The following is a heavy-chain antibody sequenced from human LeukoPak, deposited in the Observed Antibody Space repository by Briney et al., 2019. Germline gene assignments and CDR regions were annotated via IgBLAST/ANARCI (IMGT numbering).Heavy chain of an antibody. CDR1: GFTLSSYW. V-gene: IGHV3-7*03. J-gene: IGHJ4*02. D-gene: IGHD5-24*01. CDR3: AKDPERWLQLRLGFSD. Sequence: GGSLRLSCAASGFTLSSYWMSWVRQAPGKGLEWVANIKQDGSEKYYVDSVKGRFTISRDNSKNTLYLQMNSLRAEDTAVYYCAKDPERWLQLRLGFSDWGQGTLVTVSS. CDR2: IKQDGSEK.